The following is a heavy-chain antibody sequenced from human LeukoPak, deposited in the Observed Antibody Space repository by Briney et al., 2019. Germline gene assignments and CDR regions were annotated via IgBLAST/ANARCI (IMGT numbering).Heavy chain of an antibody. V-gene: IGHV4-59*01. CDR3: ARDGELGWYFDL. D-gene: IGHD7-27*01. Sequence: KASETLSLTCTVSGGSISTYYWSWIRQPPGKGREWNGYIYYSGSTNYNPSLKSRVTISVDTSKNQFSLKLSSVTAADTAVYYCARDGELGWYFDLWGRGTLVTVSS. CDR1: GGSISTYY. J-gene: IGHJ2*01. CDR2: IYYSGST.